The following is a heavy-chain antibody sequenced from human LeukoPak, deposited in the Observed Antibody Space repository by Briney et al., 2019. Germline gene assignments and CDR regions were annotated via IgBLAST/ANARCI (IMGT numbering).Heavy chain of an antibody. J-gene: IGHJ4*02. D-gene: IGHD3-22*01. CDR2: IIPIFGTA. CDR3: ASPPYYYDSSGYYSFDY. V-gene: IGHV1-69*01. Sequence: SVKVSCKASGGTFSSYAISWVRQAPGQGLEWMGGIIPIFGTANYAQKFQGRVTITADESTSTAYMELSSLRSEDTAVYYCASPPYYYDSSGYYSFDYWGQGTLVTVSS. CDR1: GGTFSSYA.